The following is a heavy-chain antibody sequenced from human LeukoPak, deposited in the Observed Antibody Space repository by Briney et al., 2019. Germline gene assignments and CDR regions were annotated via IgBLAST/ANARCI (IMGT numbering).Heavy chain of an antibody. Sequence: ASVKVSFKASGYTFSGYYMHWVRQAPGQGLEWMGWINPNSGGTNYAQKFQGRVTMTRGTSISTAYMELIRLRSADTAVYYCARVGRAFTARSSFFDYWGQGTLVTVSS. J-gene: IGHJ4*02. CDR2: INPNSGGT. D-gene: IGHD6-6*01. CDR1: GYTFSGYY. V-gene: IGHV1-2*02. CDR3: ARVGRAFTARSSFFDY.